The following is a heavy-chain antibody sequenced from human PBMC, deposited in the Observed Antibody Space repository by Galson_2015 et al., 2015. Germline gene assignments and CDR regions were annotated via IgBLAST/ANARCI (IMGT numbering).Heavy chain of an antibody. Sequence: SGGSTYYADSVKGRFTISRDNSKNTLYLQMNSLRAEDTAVYYCAREEVRGYSYGWQAFDIWGQGTMVTVSS. CDR3: AREEVRGYSYGWQAFDI. J-gene: IGHJ3*02. CDR2: SGGST. D-gene: IGHD5-18*01. V-gene: IGHV3-53*01.